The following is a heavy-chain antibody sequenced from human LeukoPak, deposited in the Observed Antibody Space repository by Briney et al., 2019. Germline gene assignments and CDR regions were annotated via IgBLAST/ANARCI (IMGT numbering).Heavy chain of an antibody. V-gene: IGHV1-2*02. Sequence: GASVKFSCKASGYTFTGYYMHWVRQAPGQGLEWMGWINPNSGGTNYAQKFQGRVTMTRDTSISTAYMELSRLRSDDSAVYYWARDAWLVGATNLYYFDYWGQGTLVTVSS. D-gene: IGHD1-26*01. CDR3: ARDAWLVGATNLYYFDY. CDR2: INPNSGGT. J-gene: IGHJ4*02. CDR1: GYTFTGYY.